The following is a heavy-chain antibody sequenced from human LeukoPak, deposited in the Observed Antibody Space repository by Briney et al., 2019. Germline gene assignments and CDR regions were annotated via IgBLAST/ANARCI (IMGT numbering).Heavy chain of an antibody. CDR3: ARESAYCGGDCYSTPFDY. CDR1: GYTFTGYY. CDR2: INLNSGGT. D-gene: IGHD2-21*01. J-gene: IGHJ4*02. V-gene: IGHV1-2*02. Sequence: ASVKVSCKASGYTFTGYYMHWVRQAPGQGLEWMGWINLNSGGTNYAQKFQGRVTMTRDTSISTAYMELSRLRSDDTAVYYCARESAYCGGDCYSTPFDYWGQGTLVTVSS.